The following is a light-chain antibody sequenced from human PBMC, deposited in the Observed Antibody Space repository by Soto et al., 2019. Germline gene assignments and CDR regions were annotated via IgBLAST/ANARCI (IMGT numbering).Light chain of an antibody. CDR2: DAS. V-gene: IGKV1-5*01. CDR1: QSISSW. Sequence: PMTQSPSTLSASVGDRVPITCRASQSISSWLAWYQHKPGKAPKLLIYDASSLGSGVPSRFSGSGSGTEFTLTISSLQPDDFATYYCQQYNSYSWTFGQGTKVDIK. J-gene: IGKJ1*01. CDR3: QQYNSYSWT.